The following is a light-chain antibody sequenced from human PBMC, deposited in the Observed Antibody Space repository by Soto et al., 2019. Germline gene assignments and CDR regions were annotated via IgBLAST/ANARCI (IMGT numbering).Light chain of an antibody. CDR3: QLYGNSPPRT. V-gene: IGKV3-20*01. CDR1: QSVSKTY. J-gene: IGKJ1*01. Sequence: EIVLTQSPGTLSLSPGERATLSCRASQSVSKTYLGWYQQKPGQAPRLLIYGASSRATGIPDRFSGSGSGTDFTLTIARLEPEDFAVYYCQLYGNSPPRTFGQGTKVEIK. CDR2: GAS.